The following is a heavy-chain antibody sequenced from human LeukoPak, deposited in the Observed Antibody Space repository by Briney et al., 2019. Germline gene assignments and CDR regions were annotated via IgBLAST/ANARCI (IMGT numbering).Heavy chain of an antibody. V-gene: IGHV3-53*01. CDR3: ARASSGYDFFY. J-gene: IGHJ4*02. CDR1: GFTVSSNY. CDR2: IYSGGST. D-gene: IGHD5-12*01. Sequence: GGSLRLSCAASGFTVSSNYMSWVRQAPGKGLEWVSVIYSGGSTYYADSVKGRFTISRDNSKNSLYLQMNSLRAEDTAVYYCARASSGYDFFYWGQGTLVTVSS.